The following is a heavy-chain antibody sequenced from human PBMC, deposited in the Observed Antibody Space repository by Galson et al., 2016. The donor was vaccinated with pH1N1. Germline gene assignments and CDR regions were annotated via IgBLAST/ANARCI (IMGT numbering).Heavy chain of an antibody. V-gene: IGHV3-23*01. D-gene: IGHD6-13*01. CDR2: ISSGGSGT. CDR1: GFTFSRYA. J-gene: IGHJ4*02. CDR3: AKGISSTWRSFDS. Sequence: SLRLSCAASGFTFSRYAMSWVRQAPRKGLELVSTISSGGSGTYYANSVKGRVTITRDNSKNMLHMQLNSLRAEDTAVYYWAKGISSTWRSFDSWGQGTLVTVSS.